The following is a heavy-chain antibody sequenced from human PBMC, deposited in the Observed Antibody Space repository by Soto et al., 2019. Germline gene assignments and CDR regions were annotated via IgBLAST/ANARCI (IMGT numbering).Heavy chain of an antibody. J-gene: IGHJ6*02. V-gene: IGHV3-30*18. D-gene: IGHD2-2*01. CDR2: ISYDGSNK. CDR1: GFTFSSYG. CDR3: AKDINDPSVVGYYYYYGMDV. Sequence: QVQLVESGGGVVQPGRSLRLSCAASGFTFSSYGMHWVRQAPGKGLEWVADISYDGSNKYYADSVKGRFTISRDNTTNALYLQMNSLRDEDAAVYYCAKDINDPSVVGYYYYYGMDVWGQGTTVTVSS.